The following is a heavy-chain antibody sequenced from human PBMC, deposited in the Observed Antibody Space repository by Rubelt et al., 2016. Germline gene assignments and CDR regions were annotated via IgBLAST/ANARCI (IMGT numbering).Heavy chain of an antibody. D-gene: IGHD4-17*01. J-gene: IGHJ4*02. CDR1: GFTFSSYA. Sequence: EVQLLESGGGSVQPGGSLRLSCAASGFTFSSYAMSWVRQAPGKGLEWVSAISGSGGSTYYADSVKGRFPISRGNSKDTVYLQMNSRRAEDTAVYYCAKVPIRTVTSTFDYWGQGTLVTVSS. CDR2: ISGSGGST. V-gene: IGHV3-23*01. CDR3: AKVPIRTVTSTFDY.